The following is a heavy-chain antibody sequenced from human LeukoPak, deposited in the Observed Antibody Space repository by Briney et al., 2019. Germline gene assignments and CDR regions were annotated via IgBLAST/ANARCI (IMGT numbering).Heavy chain of an antibody. CDR3: ARDTTVASGMQH. D-gene: IGHD5-12*01. V-gene: IGHV4-59*01. CDR2: IYYGGTT. Sequence: SDTLSLTCSVSGGSLSTYSWSWVRQSPGKRLEWIGYIYYGGTTNYNPSLKRRATISADPAKNQFSLRLRSVTAADTAIYYCARDTTVASGMQHWGQGSLVSVSS. CDR1: GGSLSTYS. J-gene: IGHJ4*02.